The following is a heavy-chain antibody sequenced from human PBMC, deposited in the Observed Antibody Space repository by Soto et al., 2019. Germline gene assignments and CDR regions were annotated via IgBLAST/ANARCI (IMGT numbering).Heavy chain of an antibody. CDR1: GGSIRRGDYY. J-gene: IGHJ4*02. Sequence: PSETLSLTCTVSGGSIRRGDYYWSWIRQPPGKGLEWIGLIHYSGSTFYNPSLKSRVTISVDTSKNQFSLKLSSVTAADTAVYYCASLNGSGNPDHPYFDYWGQGTLVTVSS. CDR2: IHYSGST. D-gene: IGHD3-10*01. V-gene: IGHV4-30-4*01. CDR3: ASLNGSGNPDHPYFDY.